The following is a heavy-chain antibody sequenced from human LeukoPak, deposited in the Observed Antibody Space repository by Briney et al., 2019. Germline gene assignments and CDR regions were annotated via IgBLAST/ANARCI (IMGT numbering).Heavy chain of an antibody. CDR1: GFTVSSNY. V-gene: IGHV3-30*18. D-gene: IGHD3-22*01. Sequence: GGSLRLSCAASGFTVSSNYMSWVRQAPGKGLEWVAVISYDGSNKYYADSSVKGRFTISRDNSKNTLYLQMNSLRGEDTAVYYCAKDQIGHSSGGLGWFDPWGQGTLVTVSS. CDR2: ISYDGSNK. CDR3: AKDQIGHSSGGLGWFDP. J-gene: IGHJ5*02.